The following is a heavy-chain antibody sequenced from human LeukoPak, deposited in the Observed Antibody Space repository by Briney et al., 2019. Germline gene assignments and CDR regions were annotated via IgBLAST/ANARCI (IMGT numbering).Heavy chain of an antibody. Sequence: GGSLRLSCAASGFTFSSYGMHRVRQAPGKGLEWVAFIRYDGSNKYYADSVKGRFTISRDNSKNTLYLQMKSLRAEDTAVYYCAKDPSFRPGYFDYWGQGTLVTVSS. CDR1: GFTFSSYG. CDR3: AKDPSFRPGYFDY. V-gene: IGHV3-30*02. J-gene: IGHJ4*02. CDR2: IRYDGSNK.